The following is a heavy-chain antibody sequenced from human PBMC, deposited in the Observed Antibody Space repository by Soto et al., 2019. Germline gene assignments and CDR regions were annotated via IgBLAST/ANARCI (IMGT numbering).Heavy chain of an antibody. CDR2: VKSKANGGTV. V-gene: IGHV3-15*07. Sequence: GGSLRLSCAASGFTFSNVWINRVRQAPGKGLEWVGRVKSKANGGTVDYGAPVKGRFTISRDDSANTVYLQMNSLNTEDTALYYCSADLPDWGAYAFDYWGQGTLVTVSS. CDR3: SADLPDWGAYAFDY. CDR1: GFTFSNVW. J-gene: IGHJ4*02. D-gene: IGHD3-16*01.